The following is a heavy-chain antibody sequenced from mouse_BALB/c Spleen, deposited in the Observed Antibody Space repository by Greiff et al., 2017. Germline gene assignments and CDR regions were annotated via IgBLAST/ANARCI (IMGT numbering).Heavy chain of an antibody. J-gene: IGHJ4*01. D-gene: IGHD2-13*01. CDR2: INPSSGYT. V-gene: IGHV1-4*01. CDR3: ARKAYYGEYYYAMDY. Sequence: QVQLQQSGAELARPGASVKMSCKASGYTFTSYTMHWVKQRPGQGLEWIGYINPSSGYTNYNQKFKDKATLTADKSSSTAYMQLSSLTSEDSAVYYCARKAYYGEYYYAMDYWGQGTSVTVSS. CDR1: GYTFTSYT.